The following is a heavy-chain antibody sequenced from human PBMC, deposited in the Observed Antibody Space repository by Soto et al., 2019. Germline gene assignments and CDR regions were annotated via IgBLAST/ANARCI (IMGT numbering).Heavy chain of an antibody. J-gene: IGHJ4*02. CDR3: ARDLGYYDSSGYFDY. V-gene: IGHV3-11*01. CDR1: GFTFSDYY. CDR2: ISSASDVI. Sequence: GGSLRLSCAASGFTFSDYYMSWIRHAPGKGLEWVSYISSASDVIYYADSVKGRFTISRDNAKKSLYLQMNSLRAEDTAVYYCARDLGYYDSSGYFDYWGQGTLVTVSS. D-gene: IGHD3-22*01.